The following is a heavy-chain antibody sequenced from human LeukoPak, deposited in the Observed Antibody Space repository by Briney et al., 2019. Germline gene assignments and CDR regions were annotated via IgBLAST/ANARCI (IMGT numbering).Heavy chain of an antibody. CDR1: GFTFTSSA. J-gene: IGHJ6*02. D-gene: IGHD6-19*01. Sequence: GTSVKVSCKASGFTFTSSAMQWVRQARGQRLEWIGWIVVGSGNTNYAQKFQERVTITRDMSTSTSYMELSSLRSEDTAVYYCAAEGGYSSGWYNYYYGMDVWGQGITVTVSS. V-gene: IGHV1-58*02. CDR3: AAEGGYSSGWYNYYYGMDV. CDR2: IVVGSGNT.